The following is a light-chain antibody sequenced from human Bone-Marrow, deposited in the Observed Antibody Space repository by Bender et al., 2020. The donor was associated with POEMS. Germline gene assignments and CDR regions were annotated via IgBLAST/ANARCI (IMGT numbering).Light chain of an antibody. CDR1: SSDIGSYNL. V-gene: IGLV2-14*02. CDR3: SSYAGSNNV. J-gene: IGLJ1*01. CDR2: EVS. Sequence: QFALTQPASVSGSPGQSITISCSGTSSDIGSYNLVSWYQQHPGKAPKLMIYEVSKRPSGVPDRFSGSKSGNTASLTVSGLQAEDEADYYCSSYAGSNNVFGTGTKVTVL.